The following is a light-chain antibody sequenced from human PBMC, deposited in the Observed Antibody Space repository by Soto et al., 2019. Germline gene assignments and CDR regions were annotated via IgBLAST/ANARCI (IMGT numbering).Light chain of an antibody. Sequence: EIVVTQSPGTLSLSPGERATLSCRASQSVRSNYLAWYQQKPGQAPRLLIYGASNRATGIPDRFSGSGSGTDFTLTIARLEAEDCAVYYCQQYGSSPRTVGQGTKVDLK. V-gene: IGKV3-20*01. CDR1: QSVRSNY. J-gene: IGKJ1*01. CDR3: QQYGSSPRT. CDR2: GAS.